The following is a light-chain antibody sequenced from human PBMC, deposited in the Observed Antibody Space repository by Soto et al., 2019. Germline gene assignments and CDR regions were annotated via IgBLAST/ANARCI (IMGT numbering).Light chain of an antibody. V-gene: IGLV2-11*01. CDR3: CSHSTYYTFV. CDR2: DVT. J-gene: IGLJ1*01. CDR1: SSDVGGRNC. Sequence: QSVLTQPRSVSGSPGQSVTISCTGTSSDVGGRNCVSWFQQHPGKAPQLMIYDVTQRPSGVPDRFSGSKSGNTASLTISGLQPEDEADYYCCSHSTYYTFVFGTGTKLTV.